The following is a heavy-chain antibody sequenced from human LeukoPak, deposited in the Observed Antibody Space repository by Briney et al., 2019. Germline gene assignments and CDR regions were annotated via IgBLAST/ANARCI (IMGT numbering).Heavy chain of an antibody. CDR2: IYYSGSI. D-gene: IGHD6-19*01. CDR3: ARESSGWYDY. Sequence: PSETLSLTCTVSGGSISSYYWSWIRQPPGKGLEWIGYIYYSGSINYNPSLKSRVTISVDTSKNQFSLKLSSVTAADTAVYYCARESSGWYDYWGQGTLVTVSS. V-gene: IGHV4-59*01. CDR1: GGSISSYY. J-gene: IGHJ4*02.